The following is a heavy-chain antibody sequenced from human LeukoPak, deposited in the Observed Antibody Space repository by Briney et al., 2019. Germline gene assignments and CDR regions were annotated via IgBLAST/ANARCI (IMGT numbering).Heavy chain of an antibody. D-gene: IGHD6-6*01. Sequence: GGSLRLSCAASGFTFSSYAMHWVRQAPGKGLEYVSAISSNGGSTYYANSVKGRFTISRDNSKNTLYLQMGSLRAEDMAVYYCARVFKYSSSVHGAFDIWGQGTMVTVSS. CDR1: GFTFSSYA. CDR2: ISSNGGST. J-gene: IGHJ3*02. V-gene: IGHV3-64*01. CDR3: ARVFKYSSSVHGAFDI.